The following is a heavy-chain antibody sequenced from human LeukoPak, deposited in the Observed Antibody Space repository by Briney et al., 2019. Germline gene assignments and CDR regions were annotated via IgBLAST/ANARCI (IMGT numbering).Heavy chain of an antibody. CDR1: GGTISSYY. CDR2: IYTSGST. D-gene: IGHD3-10*01. J-gene: IGHJ5*02. V-gene: IGHV4-4*07. CDR3: ARDWAYSGWFDL. Sequence: SXTLSLTCTVSGGTISSYYWSWIRQPAGKGLEWIGRIYTSGSTNYNPSLKSRVTMSVDTSKNQFSLKLSSVTAADTAVYYCARDWAYSGWFDLWGQGTLVTVSS.